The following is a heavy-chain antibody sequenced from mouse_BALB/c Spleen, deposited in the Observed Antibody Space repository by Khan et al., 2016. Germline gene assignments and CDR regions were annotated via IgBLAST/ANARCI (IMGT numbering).Heavy chain of an antibody. Sequence: EVQLQESGPDLVKPSQSLSLTCTVTGYSITSGYSWHWIRQFPGNKLEWMGYIHYSDSTIYNPSLTSRISITRDTSTNQFYLQLNSVTTEDTATYYYARYGYYAIDYWGQGTSVTVSS. D-gene: IGHD1-1*02. CDR1: GYSITSGYS. CDR2: IHYSDST. J-gene: IGHJ4*01. V-gene: IGHV3-1*02. CDR3: ARYGYYAIDY.